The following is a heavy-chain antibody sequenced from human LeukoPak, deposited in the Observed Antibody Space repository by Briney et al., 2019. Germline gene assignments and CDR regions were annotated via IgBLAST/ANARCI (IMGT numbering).Heavy chain of an antibody. D-gene: IGHD3-22*01. Sequence: RASVKVSCKASGYTFTGYYMHWVRQAPGQGLEWMGWINPNSGGTNYAQKFQGRVTMTRDTSISTAYMELSRLRSDDTAVYYCAREGTGLGYYDSSGYSPTFFDYWGQGTLVTVSS. CDR3: AREGTGLGYYDSSGYSPTFFDY. CDR1: GYTFTGYY. J-gene: IGHJ4*02. CDR2: INPNSGGT. V-gene: IGHV1-2*02.